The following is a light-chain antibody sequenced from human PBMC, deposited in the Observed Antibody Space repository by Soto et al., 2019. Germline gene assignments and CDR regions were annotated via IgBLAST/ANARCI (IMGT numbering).Light chain of an antibody. CDR3: QQYGSSPIT. Sequence: EIVLTQSPATMSLSPGERATLSCGASESVSNSYVAWYQQKAGPAPRLLIHDASTRASGIPDRFSGSKSGTDFTLTIRGLEPEDAALYYCQQYGSSPITFGQGTRLEIK. J-gene: IGKJ5*01. CDR1: ESVSNSY. CDR2: DAS. V-gene: IGKV3D-20*01.